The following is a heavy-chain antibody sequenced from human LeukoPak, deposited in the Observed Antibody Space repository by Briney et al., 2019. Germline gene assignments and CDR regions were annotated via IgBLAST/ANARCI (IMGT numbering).Heavy chain of an antibody. CDR3: AGGRSYYFDY. V-gene: IGHV3-48*04. CDR1: GFTFSGYN. CDR2: ISSTSGTI. J-gene: IGHJ4*02. Sequence: PGGSLRLSCAASGFTFSGYNMNWVRQAPGKGLEWVSYISSTSGTIYYADSVKGRFTISRDNAKNSLYLQMNSLRAEDTAVYYCAGGRSYYFDYWGQGTLVTVSS.